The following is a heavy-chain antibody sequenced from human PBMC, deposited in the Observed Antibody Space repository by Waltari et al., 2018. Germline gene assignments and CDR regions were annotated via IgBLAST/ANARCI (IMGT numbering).Heavy chain of an antibody. D-gene: IGHD3-16*01. CDR3: ARSAAKDYDYVWGSFDY. CDR2: IYYSGST. V-gene: IGHV4-39*01. CDR1: GGSISSSSYY. Sequence: QLQLQESGPGLVKPSETLSLTCTVSGGSISSSSYYWGWIRQPPGKGLEWIGSIYYSGSTYYNPSLKSRVTISVDTSKNQFSLKLSSVTAADTAVYYCARSAAKDYDYVWGSFDYWGQGTLVTVSS. J-gene: IGHJ4*02.